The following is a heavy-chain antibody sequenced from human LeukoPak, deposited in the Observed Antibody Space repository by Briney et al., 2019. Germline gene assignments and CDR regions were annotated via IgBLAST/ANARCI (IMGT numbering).Heavy chain of an antibody. Sequence: ASVKVSCKASGYTFTSYGISWVRQAPGQGLEWMGIINPSGGSTSYAQKFQGRVTMTRDTSTSTVYMELSSLRSEDTAVYYCARGFTVTTYYYYMDVWGKGTTVTVSS. V-gene: IGHV1-46*01. D-gene: IGHD4-11*01. J-gene: IGHJ6*03. CDR1: GYTFTSYG. CDR3: ARGFTVTTYYYYMDV. CDR2: INPSGGST.